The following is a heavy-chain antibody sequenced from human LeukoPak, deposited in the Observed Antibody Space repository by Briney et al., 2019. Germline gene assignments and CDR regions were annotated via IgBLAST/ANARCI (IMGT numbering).Heavy chain of an antibody. CDR1: GYTFTSYD. CDR2: INPNSGGT. D-gene: IGHD3-22*01. J-gene: IGHJ4*02. V-gene: IGHV1-2*02. Sequence: ASVKVSCKASGYTFTSYDINWVRQATGQGLEWMGWINPNSGGTNYAQKFQGRVTMTRDTSISTAYMELSRLRSDDTAVYYCARSTMIVVVSDYWGQGTLVTVSS. CDR3: ARSTMIVVVSDY.